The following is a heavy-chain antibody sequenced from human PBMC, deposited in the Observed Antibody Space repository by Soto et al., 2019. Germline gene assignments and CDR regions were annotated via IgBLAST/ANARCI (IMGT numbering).Heavy chain of an antibody. J-gene: IGHJ6*03. CDR1: EFTFNSYS. CDR3: ARDTQLLLVRSGDYMDV. D-gene: IGHD2-2*01. Sequence: TGVFLRPSCGASEFTFNSYSISWVRKAQGQGLEWVAHINQDGSEDYYGGSVKGRFTISRDNAKNSLYLQMNGLRAEDTAVYYCARDTQLLLVRSGDYMDVWGKGTTVTVSS. V-gene: IGHV3-7*01. CDR2: INQDGSED.